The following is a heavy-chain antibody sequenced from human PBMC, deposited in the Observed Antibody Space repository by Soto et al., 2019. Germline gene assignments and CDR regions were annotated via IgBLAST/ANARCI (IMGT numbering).Heavy chain of an antibody. J-gene: IGHJ6*02. D-gene: IGHD3-22*01. Sequence: QVQLVQSGAEVKKPGSSVKVSCKASGSTFSSYAISWVRQAPGQGLEWMGGIIPIFGTANYAQKFQGRVTITADDSTSTAYMELSILRSEDTAVYYCAREGWYYYDSSGYLMDVWGQGTTVTVSS. CDR2: IIPIFGTA. CDR3: AREGWYYYDSSGYLMDV. V-gene: IGHV1-69*01. CDR1: GSTFSSYA.